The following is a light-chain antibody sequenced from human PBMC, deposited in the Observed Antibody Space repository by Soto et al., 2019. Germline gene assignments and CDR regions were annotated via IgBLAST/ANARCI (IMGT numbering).Light chain of an antibody. Sequence: EIVLTQSPATLSLSPGERATLSCRASQSVSSYLAWYQQKPGQAPRLLIYNASNRATGIPARFSGSGSGTEFTLTISNLQVEDSAVYYCQQYKNWLALTFGGGTKVDI. V-gene: IGKV3-11*01. CDR1: QSVSSY. CDR2: NAS. CDR3: QQYKNWLALT. J-gene: IGKJ4*01.